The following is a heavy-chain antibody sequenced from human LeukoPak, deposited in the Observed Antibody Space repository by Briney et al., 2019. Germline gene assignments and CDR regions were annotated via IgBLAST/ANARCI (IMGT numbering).Heavy chain of an antibody. CDR3: ARQPLFPHRFDP. CDR2: IKHDGGEK. CDR1: GFTLSNYW. V-gene: IGHV3-7*04. Sequence: PGGSLRLSCAASGFTLSNYWMTWVRQAPGKGLEWVANIKHDGGEKYYVDSVKGRFTISRDNAKNSLYLQMNSLRAEDTAVYYCARQPLFPHRFDPGGQGTLVTVSS. J-gene: IGHJ5*02.